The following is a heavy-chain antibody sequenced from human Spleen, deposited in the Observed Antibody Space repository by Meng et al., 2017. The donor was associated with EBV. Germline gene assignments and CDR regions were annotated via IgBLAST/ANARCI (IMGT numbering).Heavy chain of an antibody. CDR2: IYFTGST. CDR3: ARKLYTDSFFDS. V-gene: IGHV4-61*01. Sequence: QVQLQESGPGPVTPSETLSLTCTVAGGSVRSGTYYWSWIRQPPGKGLEWIGYIYFTGSTKYNPSLKTRVTISVDTSRNQFSLRLTSVTTADTAVYYCARKLYTDSFFDSWGQGTLVTVSS. D-gene: IGHD2-2*02. J-gene: IGHJ4*02. CDR1: GGSVRSGTYY.